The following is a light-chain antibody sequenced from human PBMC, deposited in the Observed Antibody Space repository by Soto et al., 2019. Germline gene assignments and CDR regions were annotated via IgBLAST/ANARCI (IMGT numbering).Light chain of an antibody. V-gene: IGKV3-20*01. CDR1: QSVNSSY. J-gene: IGKJ1*01. Sequence: EIVLTQAPGTLSLSPGERATLSCRASQSVNSSYLAWYQQKPCLAPRLLNYGAFRKITGVPDRFSGSGSGTDFSLSISRLEPEDFSVYYCHQYGSSAWTFGHGNKVEIK. CDR3: HQYGSSAWT. CDR2: GAF.